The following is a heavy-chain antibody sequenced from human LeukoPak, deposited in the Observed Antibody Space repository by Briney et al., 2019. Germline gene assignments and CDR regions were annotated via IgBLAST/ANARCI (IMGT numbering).Heavy chain of an antibody. CDR2: INHSGST. CDR1: GGSISSSSYY. D-gene: IGHD3-10*01. CDR3: ARGGLLNTMVRGVITRDYNWFDP. Sequence: KASETLSLACTVSGGSISSSSYYWGWIRQPPGKGLEWIGEINHSGSTNYNPSLKSRVTISVDTSKNQFSLKLSSVTAADTAVYYCARGGLLNTMVRGVITRDYNWFDPWGQGTLVTVSS. J-gene: IGHJ5*02. V-gene: IGHV4-39*07.